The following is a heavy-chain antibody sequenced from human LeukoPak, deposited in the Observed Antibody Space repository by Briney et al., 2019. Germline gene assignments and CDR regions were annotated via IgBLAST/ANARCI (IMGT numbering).Heavy chain of an antibody. CDR3: ANLVAATVADY. V-gene: IGHV4-34*01. CDR2: INHSGST. D-gene: IGHD1-26*01. J-gene: IGHJ4*02. CDR1: GGSLSGYY. Sequence: SETLSLTCAVYGGSLSGYYWSWIRQPPGKGLEWIGEINHSGSTNYNPSLKSRVTISVDTSKNQFSLKLSSVTDADTAVYYCANLVAATVADYWGQGTLVTVSS.